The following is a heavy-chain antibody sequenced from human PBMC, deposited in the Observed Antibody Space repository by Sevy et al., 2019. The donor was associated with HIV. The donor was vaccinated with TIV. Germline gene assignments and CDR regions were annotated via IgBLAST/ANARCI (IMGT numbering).Heavy chain of an antibody. CDR1: GFTFSSYA. CDR2: ISYDGSNK. Sequence: GGSLRLSCAASGFTFSSYAMHWVRQAPGKGLEWVAVISYDGSNKYYADSVKGRFTISRDNSKNTLYLQMNSLSAEDTAVYYCARSITIFGVVIPTGAFDIWGQGTMVTVSS. D-gene: IGHD3-3*01. CDR3: ARSITIFGVVIPTGAFDI. J-gene: IGHJ3*02. V-gene: IGHV3-30-3*01.